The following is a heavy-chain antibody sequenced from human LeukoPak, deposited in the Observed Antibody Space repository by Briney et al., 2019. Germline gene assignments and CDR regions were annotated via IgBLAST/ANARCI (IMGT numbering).Heavy chain of an antibody. CDR1: GYTFTSYY. CDR3: ARGTTYYYDSSGYYLGTPVGY. Sequence: ASVKVSCKASGYTFTSYYMHWVRQAPGQGLEWMGIINPSGGSTSCAQKFQGRVTMTRDTSTSTVYMDLSSLRSQDTAVYYCARGTTYYYDSSGYYLGTPVGYWGQGTLVTVSS. V-gene: IGHV1-46*01. J-gene: IGHJ4*02. D-gene: IGHD3-22*01. CDR2: INPSGGST.